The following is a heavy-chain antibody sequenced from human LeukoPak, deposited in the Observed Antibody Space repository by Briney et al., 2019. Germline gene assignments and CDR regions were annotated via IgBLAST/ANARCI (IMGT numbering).Heavy chain of an antibody. CDR3: QRDDYNNYKVNC. J-gene: IGHJ4*02. V-gene: IGHV4-38-2*02. CDR1: GYSITSGYH. D-gene: IGHD4-11*01. Sequence: PSETLSLTCDVSGYSITSGYHWGWVRQPPGKGLEWIASMYHGGSPFYNPSLKSRVTISLDASKNQLSLKLTSVTAADTAIYFCQRDDYNNYKVNCWGQGILVTVSS. CDR2: MYHGGSP.